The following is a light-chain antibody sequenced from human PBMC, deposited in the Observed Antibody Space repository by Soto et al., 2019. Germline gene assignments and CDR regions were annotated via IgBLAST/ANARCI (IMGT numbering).Light chain of an antibody. J-gene: IGLJ3*02. CDR1: SSNIGTNT. Sequence: QSVLTQPPSASGTAGQRVPISCSGSSSNIGTNTVNWYQQLPGTAPKLLIYSNDQRPSGVPDRFSGSKYGTSASLAISGLQSEDEADYYCAAWDDSLNGWVFGGGTKLTVL. V-gene: IGLV1-44*01. CDR3: AAWDDSLNGWV. CDR2: SND.